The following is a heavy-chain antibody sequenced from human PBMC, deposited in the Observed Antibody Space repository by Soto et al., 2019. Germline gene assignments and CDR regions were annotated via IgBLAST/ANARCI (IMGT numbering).Heavy chain of an antibody. CDR2: ISSSSSYI. J-gene: IGHJ6*02. D-gene: IGHD6-6*01. Sequence: EVQLVESGGGLVKPGGSLRLSCAASGFTFSSYSMNWVRQAPGKGLEWVSSISSSSSYIYYADSVKGRFTISRDNAKNSRYLQMNSLRAEDTAVYYCARDSSSSGRDYYYYGMDVWGQGTTVTVSS. CDR3: ARDSSSSGRDYYYYGMDV. V-gene: IGHV3-21*01. CDR1: GFTFSSYS.